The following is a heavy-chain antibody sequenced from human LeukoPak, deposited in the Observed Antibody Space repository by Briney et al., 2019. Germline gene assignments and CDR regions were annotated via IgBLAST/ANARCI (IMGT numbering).Heavy chain of an antibody. J-gene: IGHJ4*02. D-gene: IGHD3-3*01. CDR3: SKGSVPGVVCQFDS. V-gene: IGHV3-23*01. CDR2: FCGSGGIT. Sequence: GGSLRLSCAASGFTFTNYAMTSVPHVPGKRLEWVSAFCGSGGITNDADSVKGRFTISRNNSQNTLYLQIDSLRAEDTAVYYCSKGSVPGVVCQFDSWGGGALVSVSS. CDR1: GFTFTNYA.